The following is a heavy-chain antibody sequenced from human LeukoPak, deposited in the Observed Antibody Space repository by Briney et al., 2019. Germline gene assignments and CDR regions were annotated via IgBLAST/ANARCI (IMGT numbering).Heavy chain of an antibody. CDR3: ARGRRYCSSTSCYYYFDY. J-gene: IGHJ4*02. D-gene: IGHD2-2*01. CDR2: MNPNGGNT. CDR1: GYTFTSYD. Sequence: ASVKVSCKASGYTFTSYDINWVRQATGQGLEWMGWMNPNGGNTGYAQKFQGRVTITRNTSISTAYMELSSLRSEDTAVYYCARGRRYCSSTSCYYYFDYWGQGTLVTVSS. V-gene: IGHV1-8*03.